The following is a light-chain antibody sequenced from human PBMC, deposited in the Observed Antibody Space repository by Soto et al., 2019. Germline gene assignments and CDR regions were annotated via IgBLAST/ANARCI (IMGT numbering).Light chain of an antibody. CDR3: QQRVNWPSFP. J-gene: IGKJ2*01. Sequence: EIVLTQSPATLSLSPGERATLSCRASQSVSSYFAWYQQKPGQAPRLLLYDASNRATGIPTRFSGVWSGTAVTNSISSLEPADFAVYSCQQRVNWPSFPSGQGTKLEIK. CDR2: DAS. V-gene: IGKV3-11*01. CDR1: QSVSSY.